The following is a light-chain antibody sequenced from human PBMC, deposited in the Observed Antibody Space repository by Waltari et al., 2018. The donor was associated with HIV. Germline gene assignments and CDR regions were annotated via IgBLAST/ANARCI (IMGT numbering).Light chain of an antibody. CDR3: QQFSLSPPLT. CDR2: WAS. Sequence: DIVMTQSPDSLSVSLGERATINCKSSQSLLFGSNNKNRLAWYQQRPGQPPKLLISWASTRESGVPDRFSGSGSGTDFTLTINSLQAEDVVVYYCQQFSLSPPLTFGGGTKVEIK. J-gene: IGKJ4*01. V-gene: IGKV4-1*01. CDR1: QSLLFGSNNKNR.